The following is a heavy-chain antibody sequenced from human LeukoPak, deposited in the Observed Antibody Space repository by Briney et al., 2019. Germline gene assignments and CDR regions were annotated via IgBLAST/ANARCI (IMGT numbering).Heavy chain of an antibody. Sequence: ASVKVSCKASGYTFTSYYMHWVRQAPGQGLEWMGIINPSGGSTSYAQKFQGRVTMTRDTSTSTVYMELSSLRSEDTAVYYCAGGDYGGNSGLGFDYWGQGTLVIVSS. CDR1: GYTFTSYY. D-gene: IGHD4-23*01. J-gene: IGHJ4*02. CDR2: INPSGGST. CDR3: AGGDYGGNSGLGFDY. V-gene: IGHV1-46*01.